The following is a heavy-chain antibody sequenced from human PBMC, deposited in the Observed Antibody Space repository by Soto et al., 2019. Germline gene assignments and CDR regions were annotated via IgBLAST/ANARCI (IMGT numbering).Heavy chain of an antibody. Sequence: QVQLVESGGGVVQPGRSLRLSSAASGFTFSSYAMHWVRQAPGKGLEWVAVISYDGSNKYYADSVKGRFTISRDNSKKTLYLQMNSLRPEYTAVYYCAATQGSSGWYNAFDIWGQGTMVTVSS. D-gene: IGHD6-19*01. J-gene: IGHJ3*02. CDR3: AATQGSSGWYNAFDI. CDR2: ISYDGSNK. V-gene: IGHV3-30-3*01. CDR1: GFTFSSYA.